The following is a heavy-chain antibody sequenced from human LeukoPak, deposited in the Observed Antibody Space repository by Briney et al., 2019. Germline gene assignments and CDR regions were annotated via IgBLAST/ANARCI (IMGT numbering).Heavy chain of an antibody. D-gene: IGHD2-2*02. J-gene: IGHJ6*03. Sequence: ASVKVSCKASGYIFTSYGISWVRQAPGQGLEWMGWISAYNGHTNYAQKLQGRVTMTTDASTTTAYMELRSLRSDDTAVYYCVRDGHRLYDYYYYYMDVWGKGTTVTVSS. CDR3: VRDGHRLYDYYYYYMDV. V-gene: IGHV1-18*01. CDR2: ISAYNGHT. CDR1: GYIFTSYG.